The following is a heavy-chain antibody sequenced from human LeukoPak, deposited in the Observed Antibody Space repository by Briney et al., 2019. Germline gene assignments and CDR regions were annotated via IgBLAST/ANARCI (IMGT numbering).Heavy chain of an antibody. V-gene: IGHV1-18*01. CDR2: ISAYNGNT. Sequence: GASVKVSFKASVYTFTSYGISWVRQAPGQGLEWMGWISAYNGNTNYAQKLQGRVTMTTDTSTSTAYMELRSLRSDDTAVYYCARTMYNWNRFDYWGQGTLVTVSS. CDR3: ARTMYNWNRFDY. CDR1: VYTFTSYG. J-gene: IGHJ4*02. D-gene: IGHD1-20*01.